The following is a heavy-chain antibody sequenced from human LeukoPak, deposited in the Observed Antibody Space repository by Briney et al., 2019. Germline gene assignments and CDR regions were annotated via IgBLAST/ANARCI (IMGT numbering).Heavy chain of an antibody. D-gene: IGHD4-17*01. Sequence: GGSLRLSRAASGFXFSSYGMHWVRQAPGKGLEWVAVIWSDGRDKYYADSVKGRLTISRDNSKNTLYLQMNSLRAEDTAVYYCARDHRTTVTVYYFDYWGQGTLVTVSS. CDR1: GFXFSSYG. CDR2: IWSDGRDK. CDR3: ARDHRTTVTVYYFDY. J-gene: IGHJ4*02. V-gene: IGHV3-33*01.